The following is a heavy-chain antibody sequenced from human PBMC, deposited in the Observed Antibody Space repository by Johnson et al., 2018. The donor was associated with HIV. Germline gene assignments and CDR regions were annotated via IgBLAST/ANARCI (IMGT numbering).Heavy chain of an antibody. CDR2: SST. CDR3: ARGMARIAFDI. V-gene: IGHV3-74*01. Sequence: SSTSYADSVKGRFTISRDNSKNTLYLQMNSLRAEDTAVYYCARGMARIAFDIWGQGTMVTVSS. D-gene: IGHD5-24*01. J-gene: IGHJ3*02.